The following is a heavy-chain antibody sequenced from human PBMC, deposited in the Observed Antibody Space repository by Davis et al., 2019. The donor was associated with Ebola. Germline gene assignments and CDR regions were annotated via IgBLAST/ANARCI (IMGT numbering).Heavy chain of an antibody. CDR1: GGTFSSYA. V-gene: IGHV1-69*06. CDR2: IIPIFGTA. J-gene: IGHJ5*02. D-gene: IGHD1-26*01. CDR3: ARDGVGATNWFDP. Sequence: SVKVSCKASGGTFSSYAISWVRQAPGQGLEWMGGIIPIFGTANYAQKFQGRVTITADKSTSTAYMELSSLRSEDTAVYYCARDGVGATNWFDPWGQGTLVTVSS.